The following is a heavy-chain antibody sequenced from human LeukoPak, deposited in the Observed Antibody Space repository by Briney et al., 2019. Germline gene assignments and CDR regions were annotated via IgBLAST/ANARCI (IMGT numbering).Heavy chain of an antibody. J-gene: IGHJ4*02. CDR1: GFTFSSYT. Sequence: PGGSLRLSCAASGFTFSSYTMHWVRQAPGKGLEWVVDISYDGSNKYYADSVKGRFTISRDNSKNTLYLQVNSLRSEDTAVYYCARDRRMYSSSYFDYWGQGTLVTVSS. D-gene: IGHD6-6*01. V-gene: IGHV3-30*01. CDR3: ARDRRMYSSSYFDY. CDR2: ISYDGSNK.